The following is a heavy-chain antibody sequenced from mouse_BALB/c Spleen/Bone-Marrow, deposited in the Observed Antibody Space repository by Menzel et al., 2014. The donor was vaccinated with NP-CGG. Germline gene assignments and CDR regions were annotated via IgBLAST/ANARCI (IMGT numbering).Heavy chain of an antibody. CDR3: TRSPITTVVAGTMDY. CDR1: GYTFISYW. V-gene: IGHV1S22*01. D-gene: IGHD1-1*01. Sequence: LQQSGSELVRPGALVKLSCKASGYTFISYWMHWVKQRPGQGLEWIGNIYPGSGSTNYDEKFKSKATLTVDTSSSTAYMQLSSLTSEDSAIYYCTRSPITTVVAGTMDYWGQGTPVTVSS. CDR2: IYPGSGST. J-gene: IGHJ4*01.